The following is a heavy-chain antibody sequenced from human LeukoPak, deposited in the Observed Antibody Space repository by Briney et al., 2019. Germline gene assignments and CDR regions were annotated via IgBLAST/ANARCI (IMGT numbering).Heavy chain of an antibody. D-gene: IGHD1-26*01. CDR2: TYCRSKWYN. CDR1: GDSVSSDSGG. CDR3: ARDTTRRCVH. Sequence: SQTLSLTCVISGDSVSSDSGGWNWIKQSPSRGLGWLGRTYCRSKWYNDYAVSVKSRITINPDTSKNQFSLQLNSVAPEGTALYYCARDTTRRCVHWGEGTLVTVSS. V-gene: IGHV6-1*01. J-gene: IGHJ4*02.